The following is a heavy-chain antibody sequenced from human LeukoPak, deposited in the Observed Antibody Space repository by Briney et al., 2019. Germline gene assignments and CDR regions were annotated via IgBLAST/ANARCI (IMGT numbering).Heavy chain of an antibody. V-gene: IGHV1-46*03. D-gene: IGHD1-26*01. CDR3: AISGSYYAPNDY. CDR1: GYTFTSYY. Sequence: AAVKVSCKASGYTFTSYYMHWVRQAPGQGLEWMGIINPSGGSTNYAQKFQGRVTMTRDMSTTTVSMELSSLRSEDTAVYYCAISGSYYAPNDYWGQGSLVTVSS. CDR2: INPSGGST. J-gene: IGHJ4*02.